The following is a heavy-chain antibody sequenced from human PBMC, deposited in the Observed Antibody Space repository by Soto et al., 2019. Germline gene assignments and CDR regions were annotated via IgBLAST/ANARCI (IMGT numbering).Heavy chain of an antibody. CDR2: ISGSGNKT. Sequence: EVQLLESGGSLVQPGGSLRLSCAAYGCSFRPNAMSWVRQAPGKGLEWVSSISGSGNKTYYADSVKGRFTISRDNSKDTLFLQMNGLSAEDTALYYCARGVRLHFDNWGQGTLVTFSS. J-gene: IGHJ4*02. V-gene: IGHV3-23*01. CDR3: ARGVRLHFDN. CDR1: GCSFRPNA.